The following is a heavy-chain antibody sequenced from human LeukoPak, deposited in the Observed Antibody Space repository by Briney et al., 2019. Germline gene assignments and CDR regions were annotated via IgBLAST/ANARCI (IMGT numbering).Heavy chain of an antibody. D-gene: IGHD5-18*01. Sequence: GGSLRLSCAASGFTFSSYYMHWVRQAPGKGLEWVAVISFDGSRKYYADSVKGRFTISRDNSMNTLYLQMSSLRVEDTAIYYCAKAGASHTAMDFLFDYWGQGALVTVSS. CDR3: AKAGASHTAMDFLFDY. CDR1: GFTFSSYY. V-gene: IGHV3-30*18. J-gene: IGHJ4*02. CDR2: ISFDGSRK.